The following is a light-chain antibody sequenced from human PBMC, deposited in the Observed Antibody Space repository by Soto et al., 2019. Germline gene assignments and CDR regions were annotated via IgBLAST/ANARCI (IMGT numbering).Light chain of an antibody. CDR3: QQSSSNSWT. Sequence: IQMTQSPSSLSASVGDRVTITCRASQSISSYLNWYQQKPGKAPKLLIYAASSLQSGVPSRFSGAGSGTDFTLTISSLQPEDFATYYCQQSSSNSWTFGEGTKVDIK. CDR2: AAS. CDR1: QSISSY. V-gene: IGKV1-39*01. J-gene: IGKJ1*01.